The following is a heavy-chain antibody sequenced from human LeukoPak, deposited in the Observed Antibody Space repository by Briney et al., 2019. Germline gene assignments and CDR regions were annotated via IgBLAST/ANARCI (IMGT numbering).Heavy chain of an antibody. D-gene: IGHD3-10*01. J-gene: IGHJ5*02. CDR2: IYYSGST. V-gene: IGHV4-59*08. CDR1: GGSISSYY. CDR3: ARDYYGSGTNWFDP. Sequence: PSETLSLTCTVSGGSISSYYWSWIRQPPGKGLEWIGYIYYSGSTNYNPSLKSRVTISVDTSKNQFSLKPSSVTAADTAVYYCARDYYGSGTNWFDPWGQGTLVTVSS.